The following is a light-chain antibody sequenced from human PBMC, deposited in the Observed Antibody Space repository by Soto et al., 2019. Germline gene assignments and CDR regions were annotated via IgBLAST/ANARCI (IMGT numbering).Light chain of an antibody. CDR1: SGHSSYS. CDR2: VNSDGSH. CDR3: QTWDTGIQV. V-gene: IGLV4-69*01. J-gene: IGLJ3*02. Sequence: QPVLTQSPSASASPGASVKLTCTLSSGHSSYSIAWHQQQPDKGPRYLMKVNSDGSHSKGDGIPDRFSGSSSGAERYLTISSLQSEDEADYYCQTWDTGIQVFGGGTKLTVL.